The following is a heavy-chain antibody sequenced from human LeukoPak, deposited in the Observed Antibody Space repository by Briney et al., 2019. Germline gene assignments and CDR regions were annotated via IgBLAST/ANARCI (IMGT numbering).Heavy chain of an antibody. J-gene: IGHJ6*02. V-gene: IGHV7-4-1*02. D-gene: IGHD2-2*01. Sequence: ASVKVSCNASGYTFTSYAMNWVRQAPGQGLEWMGWINTNTGNPTYAQGFTGRFVFSLDTSVSTAYLQISSLKAEDTAVYYCARDTPWDIVVVPAARDGMDVWGQGTTVTVSS. CDR3: ARDTPWDIVVVPAARDGMDV. CDR1: GYTFTSYA. CDR2: INTNTGNP.